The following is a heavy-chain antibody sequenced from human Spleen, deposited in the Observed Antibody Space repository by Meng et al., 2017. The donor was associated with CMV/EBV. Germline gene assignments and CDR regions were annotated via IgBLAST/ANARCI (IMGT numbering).Heavy chain of an antibody. V-gene: IGHV4-59*01. CDR1: GGSISSYY. D-gene: IGHD2-8*02. Sequence: GSLRLSCTVSGGSISSYYWSWIRQPPGKGLEWIGYIYYSGSTNYNPSLKSRVTISVDTSKNQFSLKLSSVTAADTAVYYCARDTVYYGMDVWGQGTTVTVSS. CDR3: ARDTVYYGMDV. CDR2: IYYSGST. J-gene: IGHJ6*02.